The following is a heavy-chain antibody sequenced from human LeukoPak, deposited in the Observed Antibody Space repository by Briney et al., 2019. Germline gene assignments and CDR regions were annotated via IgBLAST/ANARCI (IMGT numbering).Heavy chain of an antibody. D-gene: IGHD2-2*02. CDR3: ARDGCSSTSCYTYNWFDP. CDR2: IYYGGRT. V-gene: IGHV4-59*02. Sequence: SETLSLTCTVSGASVSSYYWSWIRQPPGRGLEWIGYIYYGGRTDYNPSLESRITISLDTSKNQFSLKLSSVTAADTAVYYCARDGCSSTSCYTYNWFDPWGQGTLVTVSS. CDR1: GASVSSYY. J-gene: IGHJ5*02.